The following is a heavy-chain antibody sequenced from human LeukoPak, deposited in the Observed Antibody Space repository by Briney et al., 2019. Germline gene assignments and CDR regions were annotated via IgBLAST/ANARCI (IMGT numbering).Heavy chain of an antibody. D-gene: IGHD3-10*01. Sequence: PGGSLRLSCAASGFTFSSYSMNWVRQAPGKGLEWVSYISSSSSTIYYADSVKGRFTISRDNAKNSLYLQMNSLRAEDTAVYYCARDQLLWFGPGMDVWGQGTTVTVSS. CDR1: GFTFSSYS. J-gene: IGHJ6*02. V-gene: IGHV3-48*04. CDR2: ISSSSSTI. CDR3: ARDQLLWFGPGMDV.